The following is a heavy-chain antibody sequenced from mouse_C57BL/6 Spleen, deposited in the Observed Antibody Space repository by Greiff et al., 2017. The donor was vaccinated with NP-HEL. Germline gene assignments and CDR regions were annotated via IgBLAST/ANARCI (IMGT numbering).Heavy chain of an antibody. CDR3: AGRYYRAMDY. D-gene: IGHD2-3*01. Sequence: VQLQQSGAELVRPGASVTLSCKASGYTFTDYEMHWVKQTPVHGLEWIGAIDPETGGTAYNQKFKGKAILTADKSSSTAYMELRSLTSEDSAVYYCAGRYYRAMDYWGQRTSVTVSS. CDR2: IDPETGGT. V-gene: IGHV1-15*01. J-gene: IGHJ4*01. CDR1: GYTFTDYE.